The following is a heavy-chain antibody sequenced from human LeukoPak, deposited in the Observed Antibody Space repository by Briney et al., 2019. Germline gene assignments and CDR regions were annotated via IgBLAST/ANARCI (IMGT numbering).Heavy chain of an antibody. J-gene: IGHJ3*02. V-gene: IGHV1-18*01. Sequence: ASVKVSCKXSGYTFTSYGISWVRQAPGQGLEWMGWISAYNGNTNYAQKLQGRVTMTTDTSTSTAYMELRSLRSDDTAVYYCAREWGGYCTNGVCYIRAFDIWGQGTMVTVSS. CDR3: AREWGGYCTNGVCYIRAFDI. D-gene: IGHD2-8*01. CDR2: ISAYNGNT. CDR1: GYTFTSYG.